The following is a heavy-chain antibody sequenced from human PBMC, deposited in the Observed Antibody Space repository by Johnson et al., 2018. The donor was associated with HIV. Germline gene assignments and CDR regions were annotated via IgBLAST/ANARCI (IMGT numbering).Heavy chain of an antibody. V-gene: IGHV3-66*01. Sequence: VQLVESGGGLVQPGGSLRLSCAASGITVSSNYMSWVRQTQGKGLEWVSVIYSGGTTFYADSVQGRFTISRDNSKNTLDLHMNSLRVEDTAVYYCARGYGDYSDFFDVWGQGTMVTVSS. CDR1: GITVSSNY. CDR3: ARGYGDYSDFFDV. CDR2: IYSGGTT. D-gene: IGHD4-17*01. J-gene: IGHJ3*01.